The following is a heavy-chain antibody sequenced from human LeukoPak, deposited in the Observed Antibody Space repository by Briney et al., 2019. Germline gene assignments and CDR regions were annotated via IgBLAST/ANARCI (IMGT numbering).Heavy chain of an antibody. CDR1: GGTFTSYA. CDR2: TIPIFGTA. V-gene: IGHV1-69*06. CDR3: ARDPGYCSSTSCRREYYFDY. J-gene: IGHJ4*02. D-gene: IGHD2-2*01. Sequence: SVRVSYKASGGTFTSYAISWVRQAPGQGLEWMGGTIPIFGTANYAQKFQGRVTITADKSTSTAYMELSSLRSEDTAVYYCARDPGYCSSTSCRREYYFDYWGQGTLVTVSS.